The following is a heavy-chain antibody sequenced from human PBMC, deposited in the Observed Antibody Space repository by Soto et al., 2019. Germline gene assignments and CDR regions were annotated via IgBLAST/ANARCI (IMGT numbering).Heavy chain of an antibody. Sequence: GGSLRLSCAASGFTFSSYAMHWVRQAPGKGLEWVAVISYDGSNKYYADSVKGRFTISRDNSKNTLYLQMNSLRAEDTAVYYCARPLSSGPYYFDYWCQGTLVTIS. CDR1: GFTFSSYA. D-gene: IGHD6-19*01. CDR3: ARPLSSGPYYFDY. CDR2: ISYDGSNK. V-gene: IGHV3-30-3*01. J-gene: IGHJ4*02.